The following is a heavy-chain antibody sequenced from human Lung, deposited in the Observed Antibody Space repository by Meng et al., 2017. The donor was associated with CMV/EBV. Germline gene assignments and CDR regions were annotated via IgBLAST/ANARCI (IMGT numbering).Heavy chain of an antibody. D-gene: IGHD1-1*01. V-gene: IGHV3-21*01. CDR1: GFTFSSYS. CDR3: AREGGRAGTPGSYYYGMDV. J-gene: IGHJ6*02. CDR2: ISSSSSYI. Sequence: GEXXTISCAASGFTFSSYSMNWVRQAPGKGLEWVSSISSSSSYIYYADSVKGRFTISRDNAKNSLYLQMNSLRAEDTAVYYCAREGGRAGTPGSYYYGMDVWGQXTTVTVS.